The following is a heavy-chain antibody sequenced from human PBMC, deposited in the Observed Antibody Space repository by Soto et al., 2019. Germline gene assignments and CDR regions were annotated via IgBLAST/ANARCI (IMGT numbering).Heavy chain of an antibody. CDR1: GFTFSSYG. CDR2: ISYDGSNK. V-gene: IGHV3-30*18. J-gene: IGHJ4*02. D-gene: IGHD2-2*01. Sequence: QVQLVESGGGVVQPGRSLRLSCAASGFTFSSYGMHWVRQAPGKGLEWVAVISYDGSNKYYADSVKGRFTISRDNSKNTLYLQMNSLRAEDTAVYYCAKDLGPYAEGRSSSHYWGQGTLVTVSS. CDR3: AKDLGPYAEGRSSSHY.